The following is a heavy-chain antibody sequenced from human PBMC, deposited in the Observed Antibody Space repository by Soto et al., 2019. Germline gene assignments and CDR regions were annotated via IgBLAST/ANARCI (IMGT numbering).Heavy chain of an antibody. D-gene: IGHD6-6*01. CDR3: ARSSLKPVAARPYYYYYGMDV. Sequence: GGSLRLSCGSSGFTFSSYAMHRARHAPGKRREWLAVISYDGSNKYYADSVKGRFTISRDNSKNTLYLQMNSLRAEDTAVYYCARSSLKPVAARPYYYYYGMDVWGQGTTVTVSS. CDR1: GFTFSSYA. J-gene: IGHJ6*02. CDR2: ISYDGSNK. V-gene: IGHV3-30-3*01.